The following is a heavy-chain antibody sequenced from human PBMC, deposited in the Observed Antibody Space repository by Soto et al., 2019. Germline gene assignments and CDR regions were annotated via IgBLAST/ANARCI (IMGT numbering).Heavy chain of an antibody. CDR3: ARATTSSSSSSYWFDP. Sequence: SQPLSLTCAISGDSVSSNSAAWNWIRQSPSRGLEWLGRTYYRSKWYNDYAVSVKSRITINPDTSKNQFSLQLNSVTPEDTAVYYCARATTSSSSSSYWFDPWGQGTLVTVSS. D-gene: IGHD6-6*01. V-gene: IGHV6-1*01. J-gene: IGHJ5*02. CDR1: GDSVSSNSAA. CDR2: TYYRSKWYN.